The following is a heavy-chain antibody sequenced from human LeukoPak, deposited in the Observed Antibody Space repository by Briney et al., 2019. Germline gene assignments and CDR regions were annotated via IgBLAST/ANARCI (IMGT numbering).Heavy chain of an antibody. J-gene: IGHJ5*01. CDR3: ARLVGASWFDS. D-gene: IGHD1-26*01. V-gene: IGHV6-1*01. CDR2: TYYRSKWNN. CDR1: GGSVSTNRST. Sequence: SQTLSLTCAISGGSVSTNRSTWTWLRESPSRGLEWLGRTYYRSKWNNDYAVSMKSRITINPDTSKNQFSLQLNSVTPEDTAVYYCARLVGASWFDSWGQGTLVTVSS.